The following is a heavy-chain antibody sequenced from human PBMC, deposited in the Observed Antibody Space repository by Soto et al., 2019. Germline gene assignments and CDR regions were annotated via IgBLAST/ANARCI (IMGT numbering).Heavy chain of an antibody. V-gene: IGHV3-30*03. D-gene: IGHD2-15*01. CDR3: ARGNLSFDFDS. J-gene: IGHJ4*02. Sequence: QIQLVESGGGVVQPGRSLRLCCVASGFTFGFCGMHWVRLAPGKGLEWVAFISADGSNKYYADSVTGRFTLSRDNSKNTVSLQMNTLGDDDTALYYCARGNLSFDFDSWGQGTLVTVSS. CDR2: ISADGSNK. CDR1: GFTFGFCG.